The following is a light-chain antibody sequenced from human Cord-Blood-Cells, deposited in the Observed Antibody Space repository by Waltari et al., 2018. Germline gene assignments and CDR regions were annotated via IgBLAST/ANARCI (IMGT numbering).Light chain of an antibody. V-gene: IGKV4-1*01. Sequence: DIVMTQPPASLAVSLGERATIHCKSSQSVLYSSNNKNYLAWYQQKPGQPPKLLIYWASTRESGVPDRFSGSGSGTDFTLTISSLQAEDVAVYYCQQYYSTRTFGQGTKVEIK. CDR1: QSVLYSSNNKNY. J-gene: IGKJ1*01. CDR3: QQYYSTRT. CDR2: WAS.